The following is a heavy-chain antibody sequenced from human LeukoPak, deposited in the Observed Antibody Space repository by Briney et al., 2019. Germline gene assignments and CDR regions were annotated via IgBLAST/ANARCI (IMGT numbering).Heavy chain of an antibody. D-gene: IGHD5-18*01. Sequence: GGSLRLSCAASGFTFSGSAIHWVRQASGKGLEWVGRIRSKANSYATAYAASVKGRFTISRDDSKNTAYLQMNSLKTEDTAVYYCARDRGYSYGYPFDYWGQGSLVTVSS. J-gene: IGHJ4*02. CDR2: IRSKANSYAT. CDR3: ARDRGYSYGYPFDY. CDR1: GFTFSGSA. V-gene: IGHV3-73*01.